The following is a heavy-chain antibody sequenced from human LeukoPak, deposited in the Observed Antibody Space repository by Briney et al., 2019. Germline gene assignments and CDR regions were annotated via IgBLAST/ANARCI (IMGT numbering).Heavy chain of an antibody. CDR3: ARDGDAPMTDFDY. D-gene: IGHD2-21*02. Sequence: GGSLRLSCAASGLTFSSYAMSWVRQAPGKGLAWVSCIKTDGSITAYAGSVKGRFTISRDNAKNTLYLQMNSLRADDTAVYYCARDGDAPMTDFDYWGQGTLVTVSS. J-gene: IGHJ4*02. CDR1: GLTFSSYA. CDR2: IKTDGSIT. V-gene: IGHV3-74*01.